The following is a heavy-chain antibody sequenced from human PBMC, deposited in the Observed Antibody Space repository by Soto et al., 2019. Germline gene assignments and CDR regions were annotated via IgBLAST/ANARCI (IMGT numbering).Heavy chain of an antibody. CDR3: ARGRYYFDY. Sequence: SETLSLTCAVYGGSFSGYYWSWIRQPPGKGLEWIGEINHSGSTNYNPSLKSRVTISVDTSKNQFSLKLSSVTDADTAVYYCARGRYYFDYWGQGTLVTVSS. V-gene: IGHV4-34*01. J-gene: IGHJ4*02. CDR2: INHSGST. CDR1: GGSFSGYY.